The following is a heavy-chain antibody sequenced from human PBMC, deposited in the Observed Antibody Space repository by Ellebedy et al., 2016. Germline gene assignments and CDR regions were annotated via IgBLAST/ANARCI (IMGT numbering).Heavy chain of an antibody. CDR1: GFTFRNFF. V-gene: IGHV3-23*01. CDR3: YYGHYSAS. J-gene: IGHJ4*02. D-gene: IGHD4-17*01. CDR2: ISGDGDTT. Sequence: GGSLRLXCVASGFTFRNFFMSWVRQAPGGGLEWFSTISGDGDTTFSADSVKGRFTISRDNSRDTLYLQMNSLRAEDTAVYYCYYGHYSASWGQGTLVTVSS.